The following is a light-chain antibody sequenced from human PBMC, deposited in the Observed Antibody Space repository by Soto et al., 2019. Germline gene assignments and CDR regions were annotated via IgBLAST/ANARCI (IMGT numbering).Light chain of an antibody. CDR2: GAS. V-gene: IGKV3-15*01. CDR1: QSVSRSY. J-gene: IGKJ5*01. Sequence: EILLTQSPSTLSLSPGERATLSCWACQSVSRSYLEWYQQKPGQAPRLLLYGASTRATGIPARFSGSGSGTEFTLTLSSLQSEDFEVYYCQQYNNWPLTFGQGTRLEIK. CDR3: QQYNNWPLT.